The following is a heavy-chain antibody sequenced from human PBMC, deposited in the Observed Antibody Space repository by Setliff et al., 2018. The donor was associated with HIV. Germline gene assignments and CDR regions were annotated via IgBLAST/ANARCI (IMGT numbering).Heavy chain of an antibody. D-gene: IGHD4-17*01. CDR3: ARAKTTGSFFDKIHAAFNV. V-gene: IGHV4-38-2*01. Sequence: PSETLSLTCAAFGDSFKSGYYWGWVRQPPRKTLQWLGSVFYRGGAYYNPSLKTRLTMSPDTSKNQFSLNLTSVTAADTAVYFCARAKTTGSFFDKIHAAFNVWGPGTLVTVSS. CDR1: GDSFKSGYY. CDR2: VFYRGGA. J-gene: IGHJ3*01.